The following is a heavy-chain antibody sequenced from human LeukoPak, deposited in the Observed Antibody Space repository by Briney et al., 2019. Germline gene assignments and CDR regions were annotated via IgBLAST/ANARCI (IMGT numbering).Heavy chain of an antibody. D-gene: IGHD3-22*01. CDR2: INPNNGGT. V-gene: IGHV1-2*02. CDR3: ARDERYDSSGYPFDY. Sequence: ASVKVSCKASSYTFTSYGISWVRQAPGQGLEWMGWINPNNGGTKYAQKFQDRVTMTRDTSISTAYMELSRLRSDDTAVYYCARDERYDSSGYPFDYWGQGTLVTVSS. J-gene: IGHJ4*02. CDR1: SYTFTSYG.